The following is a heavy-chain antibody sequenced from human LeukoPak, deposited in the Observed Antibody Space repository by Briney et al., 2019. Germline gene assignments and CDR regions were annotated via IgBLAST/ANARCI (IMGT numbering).Heavy chain of an antibody. J-gene: IGHJ4*02. V-gene: IGHV3-74*01. Sequence: WGSLRLSCAASGFTFSSYWMHWVRQAPGKGLVWVSRVNSDGSATSYADSVKGRFTISRDNAKNTLYLQMNSLRAEDTAVYYCTRGFDYWGQGSLVTVSS. CDR1: GFTFSSYW. CDR3: TRGFDY. CDR2: VNSDGSAT.